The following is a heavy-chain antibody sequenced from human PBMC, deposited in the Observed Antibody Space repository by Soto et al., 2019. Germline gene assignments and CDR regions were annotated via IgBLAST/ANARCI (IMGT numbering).Heavy chain of an antibody. Sequence: GWSLRLSCAASGFTFRNYWMHWVCQAPGKGLVWVSCINSDGTGTNYADSVRGRSTISRDNAENTLYLRMNSLRAEDTAVYYCVRDPPDRPELFESWGQGALVTVSS. CDR2: INSDGTGT. CDR3: VRDPPDRPELFES. CDR1: GFTFRNYW. V-gene: IGHV3-74*01. J-gene: IGHJ4*02. D-gene: IGHD1-7*01.